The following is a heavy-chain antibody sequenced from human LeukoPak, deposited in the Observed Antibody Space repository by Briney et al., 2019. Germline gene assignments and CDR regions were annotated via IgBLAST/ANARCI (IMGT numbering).Heavy chain of an antibody. D-gene: IGHD6-13*01. CDR1: GGSINSYY. J-gene: IGHJ4*02. Sequence: SETLSLTCTVSGGSINSYYWSWIRQPAGKGLEWIGRIYTSGSTNYNPSLKSRVTMSVDTSKNQFSLKLSSVTAADAAVYYCALGRIAAAGTVDYWGQGTLVTVSS. CDR2: IYTSGST. CDR3: ALGRIAAAGTVDY. V-gene: IGHV4-4*07.